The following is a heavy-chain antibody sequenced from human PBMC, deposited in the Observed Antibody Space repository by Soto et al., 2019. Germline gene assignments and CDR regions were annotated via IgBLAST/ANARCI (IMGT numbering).Heavy chain of an antibody. CDR1: GGTFSSYA. D-gene: IGHD2-15*01. CDR2: IIPIFGTA. J-gene: IGHJ4*02. V-gene: IGHV1-69*01. Sequence: QVQLVQSGAEVKKPGSSVKVSCKASGGTFSSYAISWVRQAPGQGLEWMGGIIPIFGTANYAQKFQGRVTMTADESTSTAYMELSSLRSEDTAVDYWAREGGYGSGGSCYPDGYYGGQGTLVTVSA. CDR3: AREGGYGSGGSCYPDGYY.